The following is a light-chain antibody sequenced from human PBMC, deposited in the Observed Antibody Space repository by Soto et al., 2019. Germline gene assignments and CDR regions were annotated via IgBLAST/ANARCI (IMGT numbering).Light chain of an antibody. V-gene: IGKV3-20*01. CDR3: QQAGSSPQT. CDR1: QSVSSY. J-gene: IGKJ1*01. Sequence: TLSVSTGYRATLSSRASQSVSSYLAWYQQKPGQAPTLLIYGASIRAAGIPDRFSGSGSGTDFTLTIRRLEPDDFAVYYCQQAGSSPQTVGQGTKVDIK. CDR2: GAS.